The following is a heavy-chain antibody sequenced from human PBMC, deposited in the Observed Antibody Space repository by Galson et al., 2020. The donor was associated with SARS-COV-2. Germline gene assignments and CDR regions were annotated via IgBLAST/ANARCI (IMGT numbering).Heavy chain of an antibody. V-gene: IGHV3-30*03. CDR3: AQVSPQFPLVSYWYFDL. CDR1: GFTFNDYA. J-gene: IGHJ2*01. CDR2: ISYEGSIK. Sequence: GESLKISCAASGFTFNDYAIHWVRQAPGKGLEWLALISYEGSIKVYADTVKGRSAISRDTSKKTVYLQVSSLRPEDTAIYYCAQVSPQFPLVSYWYFDLWGRGTLVTVSS. D-gene: IGHD2-21*01.